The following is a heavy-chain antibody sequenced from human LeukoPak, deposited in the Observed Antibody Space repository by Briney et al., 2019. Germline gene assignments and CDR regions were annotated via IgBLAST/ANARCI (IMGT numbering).Heavy chain of an antibody. V-gene: IGHV1-2*02. CDR2: INPNSGGT. CDR3: ASLASGSYFPAFDI. Sequence: GASVKVSCKASGYTFTGYYMHWVRQAPGQGLEWMGWINPNSGGTNYAQKFQGRVTMTRDTSISTAYMELSRLRSDDTAVYYCASLASGSYFPAFDIWGQGTMVTVSS. CDR1: GYTFTGYY. D-gene: IGHD1-26*01. J-gene: IGHJ3*02.